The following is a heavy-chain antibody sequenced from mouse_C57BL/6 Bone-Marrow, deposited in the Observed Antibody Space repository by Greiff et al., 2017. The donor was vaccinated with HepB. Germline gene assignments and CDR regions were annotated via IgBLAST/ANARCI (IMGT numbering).Heavy chain of an antibody. D-gene: IGHD2-2*01. CDR3: AREIGGYIAY. J-gene: IGHJ3*01. CDR1: GYSITSGYY. Sequence: DVKLVESGPGLVKPSQSLSLTCSVTGYSITSGYYWNWIRQFPGNKLEWMGYISYDGSNNYNPSLKNRISITRDTSKNQFFLKLNSVTTEDTATYYCAREIGGYIAYWGQGTLVTVSA. CDR2: ISYDGSN. V-gene: IGHV3-6*01.